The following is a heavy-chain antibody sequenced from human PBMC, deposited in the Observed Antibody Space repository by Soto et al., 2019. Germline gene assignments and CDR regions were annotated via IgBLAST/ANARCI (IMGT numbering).Heavy chain of an antibody. Sequence: ASVKVSCKASGYTFTSYAMHWVRQAPGQRLEWMGWINAGNGNTKYSQKFQGRVTITRDTSASTAYMELISLRSEDTAVYYCAQLGYCSGTSCYDGIYYYYYGMDVWGQGTTVTVS. CDR2: INAGNGNT. J-gene: IGHJ6*02. D-gene: IGHD2-2*01. CDR1: GYTFTSYA. CDR3: AQLGYCSGTSCYDGIYYYYYGMDV. V-gene: IGHV1-3*01.